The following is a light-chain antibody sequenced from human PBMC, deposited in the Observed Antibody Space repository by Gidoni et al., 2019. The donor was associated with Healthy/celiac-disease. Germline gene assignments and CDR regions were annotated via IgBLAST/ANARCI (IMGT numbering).Light chain of an antibody. V-gene: IGKV3D-20*01. CDR2: YAA. CDR1: QSLNNRF. J-gene: IGKJ4*01. CDR3: QQYDSAPFG. Sequence: EIVLTQSTATMSLSPGERATLSCRASQSLNNRFLAWYQQKPGLAPRLLVYYAASRATGIPDRFSATGSGTDFTRTISRLEPEDFAVYYCQQYDSAPFGFGGGTRVDI.